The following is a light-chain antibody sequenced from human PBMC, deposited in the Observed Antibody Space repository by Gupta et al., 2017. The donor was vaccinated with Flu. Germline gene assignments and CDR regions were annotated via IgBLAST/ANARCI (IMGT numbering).Light chain of an antibody. CDR1: QSFRSSY. V-gene: IGKV3-20*01. CDR2: GAS. Sequence: EIVLTQSPDTLSLSPGERLTLSCRASQSFRSSYLAWYQQKPGQSPRLLIYGASNRATGIPDRFSGSGSGTDFTLTVSRLEPEEFAVYYCQKDGSSPYTFGQGTKLEIK. CDR3: QKDGSSPYT. J-gene: IGKJ2*01.